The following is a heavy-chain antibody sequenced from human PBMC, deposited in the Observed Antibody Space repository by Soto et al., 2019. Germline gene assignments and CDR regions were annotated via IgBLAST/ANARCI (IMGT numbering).Heavy chain of an antibody. CDR3: AKDWGHCSGGSCYYFDY. Sequence: GGSLRLSCAASGFTFSSYGMHWVRQAPGKGLEWVAVISYDGSNKYYADSVKGRFTISRDNSKNTLYLQMNSLRAEDTAVYYCAKDWGHCSGGSCYYFDYWGQGTLVTVSS. J-gene: IGHJ4*02. CDR2: ISYDGSNK. D-gene: IGHD2-15*01. V-gene: IGHV3-30*18. CDR1: GFTFSSYG.